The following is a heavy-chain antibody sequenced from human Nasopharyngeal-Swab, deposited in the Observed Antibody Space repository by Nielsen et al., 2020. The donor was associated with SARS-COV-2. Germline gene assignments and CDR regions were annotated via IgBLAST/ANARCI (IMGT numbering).Heavy chain of an antibody. CDR2: INHSGST. D-gene: IGHD3-9*01. Sequence: WIRQPPGKGPEWIGEINHSGSTNYNPSLKSRVTISVDTSKNQFSLKLSSVTAADTAVYYCARGYYDILTGYYKSFNFDYWGQGTLVTVSS. V-gene: IGHV4-34*01. J-gene: IGHJ4*02. CDR3: ARGYYDILTGYYKSFNFDY.